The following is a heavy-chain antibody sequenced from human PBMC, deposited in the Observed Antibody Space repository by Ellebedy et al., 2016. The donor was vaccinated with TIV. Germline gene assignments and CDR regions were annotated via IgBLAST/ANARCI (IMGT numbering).Heavy chain of an antibody. Sequence: PGGSLRLSCAASGFTFSSSGMHWVRQAPGKGLEWVAVIWYDGSNKYYADSVKGRFTISRDNSKNTLYLQMNSLRAEDTAGYYCASDYGSGSYYPDYWGQGTLVTVSS. J-gene: IGHJ4*02. CDR1: GFTFSSSG. CDR2: IWYDGSNK. V-gene: IGHV3-33*01. D-gene: IGHD3-10*01. CDR3: ASDYGSGSYYPDY.